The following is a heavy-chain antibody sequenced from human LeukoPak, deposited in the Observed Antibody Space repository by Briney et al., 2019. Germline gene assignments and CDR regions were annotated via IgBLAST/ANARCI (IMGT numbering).Heavy chain of an antibody. Sequence: PSETLSLTCAVCGGSFSGYYWSWIRQPPGKGLEWIGEINHSGSTNYNPSLKSRVTISVDTSKNQFSLKLSSETAADTAVYYCARGGNYDILTGYTHWFDPWGQGTLVTVSS. CDR1: GGSFSGYY. J-gene: IGHJ5*02. CDR2: INHSGST. CDR3: ARGGNYDILTGYTHWFDP. V-gene: IGHV4-34*01. D-gene: IGHD3-9*01.